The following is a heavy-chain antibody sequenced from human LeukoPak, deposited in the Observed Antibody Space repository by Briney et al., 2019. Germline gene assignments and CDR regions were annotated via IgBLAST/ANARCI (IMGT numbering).Heavy chain of an antibody. V-gene: IGHV4-34*01. D-gene: IGHD3-3*01. J-gene: IGHJ3*02. CDR1: GGSFSGYY. CDR3: ARRKGHLRFLGWLPRPFDI. CDR2: INHSGST. Sequence: SETLSLTCAVYGGSFSGYYWSWIRQPPGKGLEWIGEINHSGSTNYNPSLKSRVTISVDTSKNQFSLKLSSVTAADTAVYYCARRKGHLRFLGWLPRPFDIWGQGTMVTVSS.